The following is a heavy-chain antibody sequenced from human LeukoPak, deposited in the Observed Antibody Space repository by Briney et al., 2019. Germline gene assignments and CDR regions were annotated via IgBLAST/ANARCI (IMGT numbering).Heavy chain of an antibody. D-gene: IGHD3-22*01. CDR3: ARRAPYYFDSSGSHFDY. CDR1: GGSISSHY. J-gene: IGHJ4*02. CDR2: IYYSGST. V-gene: IGHV4-59*08. Sequence: SETLSLTCTVSGGSISSHYWSWIRQPPGKGLEWIGYIYYSGSTNYNPSLKSRATISVDTSKNQFSLKLNSVTAADTAVYYCARRAPYYFDSSGSHFDYWGQGTLVTVSS.